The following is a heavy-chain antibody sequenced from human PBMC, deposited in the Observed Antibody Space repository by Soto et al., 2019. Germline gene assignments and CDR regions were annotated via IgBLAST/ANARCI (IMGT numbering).Heavy chain of an antibody. Sequence: ASVKVSCQAAGYGFTIYYMHWVRQAPGQGLEWMGIINPSGGSTSYAQKFQGRVTMTRDTSTSTVYMELSSLRSEDTAVYYCARGGTLWDYYYYYMDVWGKGTAVTVSS. D-gene: IGHD2-15*01. V-gene: IGHV1-46*03. CDR3: ARGGTLWDYYYYYMDV. CDR1: GYGFTIYY. J-gene: IGHJ6*03. CDR2: INPSGGST.